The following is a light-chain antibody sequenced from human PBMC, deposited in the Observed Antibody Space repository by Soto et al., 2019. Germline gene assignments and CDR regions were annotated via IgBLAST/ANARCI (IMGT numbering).Light chain of an antibody. V-gene: IGKV1-39*01. CDR1: QSISIY. CDR3: QQSYNTPRT. CDR2: AAS. Sequence: DIQMTQSPSSLSASVGDRVSIACRASQSISIYLNWYQQKPGKAPKVLIYAASSLQSGVPSRFSGSGSGTDFTLTISSLQPEDFVTYYCQQSYNTPRTFGQGTKLEIK. J-gene: IGKJ2*01.